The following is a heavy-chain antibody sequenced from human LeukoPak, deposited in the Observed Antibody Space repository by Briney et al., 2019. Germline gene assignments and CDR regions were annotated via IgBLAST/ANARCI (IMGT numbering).Heavy chain of an antibody. CDR1: GFTFSSYW. D-gene: IGHD5-24*01. V-gene: IGHV3-7*01. Sequence: GGSLRLSCAASGFTFSSYWMSWVRQAPGKGLEWVANIKQDGSEKNYVDAVKGRFTISRDNAKNSLYLQMNSLRAEDTAVYYCAKDKREMPWAFDYWGQGALVTVSS. CDR3: AKDKREMPWAFDY. J-gene: IGHJ4*02. CDR2: IKQDGSEK.